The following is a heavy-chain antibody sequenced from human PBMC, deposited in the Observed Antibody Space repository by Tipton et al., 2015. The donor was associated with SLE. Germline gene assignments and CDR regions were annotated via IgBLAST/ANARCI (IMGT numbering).Heavy chain of an antibody. J-gene: IGHJ3*02. CDR2: IGTAGDT. Sequence: SLRLSCAASGFTFSSYDMRWVRQATGKGLEWVSAIGTAGDTYYPGSVKGRFTISRDNSKNTLYLQMNSLRAEDTAVYYCARVTAAGTDAFDIWGQGTMVTVSS. V-gene: IGHV3-13*04. CDR1: GFTFSSYD. CDR3: ARVTAAGTDAFDI. D-gene: IGHD6-13*01.